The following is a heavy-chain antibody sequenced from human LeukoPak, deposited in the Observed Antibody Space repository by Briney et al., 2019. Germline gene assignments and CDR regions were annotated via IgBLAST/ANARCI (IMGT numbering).Heavy chain of an antibody. CDR3: VRDWSSSFDY. J-gene: IGHJ4*02. V-gene: IGHV3-74*01. D-gene: IGHD2-8*02. CDR1: GFTFSNYW. Sequence: PGGSLRLSCAASGFTFSNYWMDWVRQAPGKGLVWVSSTKSDGRSTNYADSVKGRFTISRDNAKNTLFLQMNSLRAEDTAVYYCVRDWSSSFDYWGQGTLVTVSS. CDR2: TKSDGRST.